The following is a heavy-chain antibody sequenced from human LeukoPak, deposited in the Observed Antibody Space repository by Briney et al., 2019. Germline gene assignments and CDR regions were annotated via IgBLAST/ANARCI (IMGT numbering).Heavy chain of an antibody. CDR1: GGSFSGYY. D-gene: IGHD5-24*01. CDR2: INHSGST. J-gene: IGHJ4*02. V-gene: IGHV4-34*01. Sequence: SETLSLTCAVYGGSFSGYYWSWIRKPPGKGLEWIGEINHSGSTNYNPSLKSRVTLSVDTSKNQFSLKLSSVTAADTAVYYCAVRQEMATSEVIDYWGQGTLVTVSS. CDR3: AVRQEMATSEVIDY.